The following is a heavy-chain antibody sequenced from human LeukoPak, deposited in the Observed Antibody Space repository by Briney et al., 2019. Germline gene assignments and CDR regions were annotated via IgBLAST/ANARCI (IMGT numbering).Heavy chain of an antibody. CDR1: GYTFTSYG. D-gene: IGHD6-6*01. V-gene: IGHV1-18*01. Sequence: ASVKVSCKASGYTFTSYGISWVRQAPGQGLEWMGWISAYNGNTNYAQKFQGRVTITADESTSTAYMELSSLRPEDTAVYYCARASMISARLSSYYFDYWGQGTLVTVSS. CDR2: ISAYNGNT. CDR3: ARASMISARLSSYYFDY. J-gene: IGHJ4*02.